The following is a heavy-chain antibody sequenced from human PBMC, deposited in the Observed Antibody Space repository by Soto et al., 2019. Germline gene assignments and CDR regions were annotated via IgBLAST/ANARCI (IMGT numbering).Heavy chain of an antibody. V-gene: IGHV1-18*01. CDR2: ISAHNGNT. Sequence: QVHLVQSGAEVKKPGASVKVSCKGSGYAFTTYGITWVRQAPGQGLEWMGWISAHNGNTNYAQKLQGRVTVPRDTSTSTAYMARRSMRSDDTAVYYCARGRYGDYWGQGALVTVSS. D-gene: IGHD1-1*01. CDR1: GYAFTTYG. J-gene: IGHJ4*02. CDR3: ARGRYGDY.